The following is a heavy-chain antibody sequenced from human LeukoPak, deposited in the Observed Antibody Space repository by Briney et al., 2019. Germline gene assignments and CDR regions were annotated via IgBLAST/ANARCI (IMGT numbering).Heavy chain of an antibody. CDR2: IHYSGST. Sequence: SETLSLTCTVSGGSISIYYWSWIRQPPGKGLEWIGYIHYSGSTNYNASLKSRVTLSVDTSMNQFSLKLSSVTAADTAVYYCARGGSTYYYDSTGQAFDYWGQGTLVTVSS. D-gene: IGHD3-22*01. CDR3: ARGGSTYYYDSTGQAFDY. J-gene: IGHJ4*02. V-gene: IGHV4-59*01. CDR1: GGSISIYY.